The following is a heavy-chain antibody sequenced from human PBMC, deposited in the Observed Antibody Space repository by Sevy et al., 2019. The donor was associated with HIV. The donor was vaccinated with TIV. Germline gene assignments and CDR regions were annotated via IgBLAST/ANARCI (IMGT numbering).Heavy chain of an antibody. V-gene: IGHV3-9*01. CDR1: GFTFDDYA. CDR2: ISWNSGSI. D-gene: IGHD3-3*01. J-gene: IGHJ4*02. CDR3: AKDIFGVAFN. Sequence: SLKISCAASGFTFDDYAMHWVRQAPGKGLEWVSGISWNSGSIGYADSVKGRFTISRDNAKNSLYLQMNSLRAEDTALYYCAKDIFGVAFNWGQGTLVTVSS.